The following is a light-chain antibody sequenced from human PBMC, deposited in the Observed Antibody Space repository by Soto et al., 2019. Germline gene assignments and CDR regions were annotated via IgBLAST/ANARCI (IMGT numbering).Light chain of an antibody. CDR3: QQYGSSPET. J-gene: IGKJ1*01. CDR1: QSVSSSY. V-gene: IGKV3-20*01. CDR2: GAS. Sequence: IVLTQSPGTLSLSPGERATLSCRASQSVSSSYLAWYQQKPGQDPRLLIYGASSGATGIPDRFSGSGSGTDFPLTISRLEPEDFAVYYCQQYGSSPETFGQGTKVEIK.